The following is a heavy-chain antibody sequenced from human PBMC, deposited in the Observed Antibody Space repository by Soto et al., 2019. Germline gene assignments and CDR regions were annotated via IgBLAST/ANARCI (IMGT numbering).Heavy chain of an antibody. V-gene: IGHV4-4*07. D-gene: IGHD1-26*01. CDR2: MQGSGSS. Sequence: PSETLSLTCTVSGGSVSDYYWNWIRMTAGKGLEWIGRMQGSGSSNYNPSLKSRATTSLDTSKNQISLRLKSVTAADTGIYYCARWGRRGAQAGMFDIWGQGTLDTVSS. CDR1: GGSVSDYY. J-gene: IGHJ4*02. CDR3: ARWGRRGAQAGMFDI.